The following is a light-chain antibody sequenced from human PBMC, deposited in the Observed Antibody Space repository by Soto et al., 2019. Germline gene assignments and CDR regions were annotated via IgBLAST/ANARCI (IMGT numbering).Light chain of an antibody. V-gene: IGKV3-15*01. J-gene: IGKJ5*01. Sequence: EVVMTQFPATLSVSPGERDTLSCRPSQSVGSNLAWYQHKHGQAPRLVMYAASARATGIPARFSGSVSGTEFTLTISSLQSEDFAVYYGQQYDNWPPITFGQGTRLEI. CDR3: QQYDNWPPIT. CDR1: QSVGSN. CDR2: AAS.